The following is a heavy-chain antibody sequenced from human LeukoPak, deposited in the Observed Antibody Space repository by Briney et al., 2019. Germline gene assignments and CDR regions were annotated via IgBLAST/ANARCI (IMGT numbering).Heavy chain of an antibody. CDR3: AAWGLNNY. Sequence: GSLRLSCAASGFTVSSNYMSWVRQAPGKGPEWVANINLGGSAKLYVDSVRGRCTISRDNAKNSLYLQLNSLRVEDTAVYYCAAWGLNNYWGQGTLVTVSS. CDR2: INLGGSAK. J-gene: IGHJ4*02. CDR1: GFTVSSNY. V-gene: IGHV3-7*01. D-gene: IGHD7-27*01.